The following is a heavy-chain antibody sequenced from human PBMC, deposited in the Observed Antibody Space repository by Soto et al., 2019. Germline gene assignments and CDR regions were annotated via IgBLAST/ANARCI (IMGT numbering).Heavy chain of an antibody. CDR1: GFTFSSYS. V-gene: IGHV3-21*01. Sequence: EVQLVESGGGLVKPGGSLRLSCAASGFTFSSYSMNWVRQAPGKGLEWVSSISSSSSYIYYADSVKGRFTISRDNAKNSLYLPMNSLRAEDTAVYYCARDRIAVAGIYYYYYGMDVWGQGPTVTVSS. J-gene: IGHJ6*02. D-gene: IGHD6-19*01. CDR2: ISSSSSYI. CDR3: ARDRIAVAGIYYYYYGMDV.